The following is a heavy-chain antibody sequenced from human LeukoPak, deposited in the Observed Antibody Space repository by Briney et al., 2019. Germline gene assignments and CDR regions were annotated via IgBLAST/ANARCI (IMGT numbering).Heavy chain of an antibody. CDR2: ISYDGSNK. J-gene: IGHJ6*03. V-gene: IGHV3-30*01. Sequence: PGRSLRLSCAASGFTFSSYAMHWVRQAPGKGLEWVAVISYDGSNKYYADSVKGRFTISRDNSKNTLYLQMNSLRAEDTAVYYCARGRSTRGSTYMDVWGKGTTVTVSS. CDR1: GFTFSSYA. CDR3: ARGRSTRGSTYMDV. D-gene: IGHD2-2*01.